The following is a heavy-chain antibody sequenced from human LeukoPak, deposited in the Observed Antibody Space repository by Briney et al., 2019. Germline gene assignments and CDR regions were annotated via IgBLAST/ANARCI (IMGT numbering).Heavy chain of an antibody. J-gene: IGHJ4*02. CDR2: ISSSGSTI. D-gene: IGHD3-22*01. V-gene: IGHV3-48*03. CDR1: GFTFSSYE. Sequence: PGGSLRLSCAASGFTFSSYEMNWVRQAPGKGRQWVSYISSSGSTIYYADSVKGRFTISRDNAKNSLYLQMNSLRAEDTAVYYCARDGYYDSSGPHDYWGQGTLVTVSS. CDR3: ARDGYYDSSGPHDY.